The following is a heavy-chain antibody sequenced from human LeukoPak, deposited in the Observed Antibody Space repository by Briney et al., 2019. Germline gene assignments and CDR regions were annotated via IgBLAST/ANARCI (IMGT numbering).Heavy chain of an antibody. CDR1: GGSFSGYY. V-gene: IGHV4-34*01. CDR2: LTRSGST. D-gene: IGHD4-23*01. CDR3: AKNDYGGNLPSIP. J-gene: IGHJ5*02. Sequence: PLETLSLTCAVYGGSFSGYYWSWIRQPLGKGLEWIGELTRSGSTNYNPSLRSRVSISVDTSKNQFSLRLTSVTAADTAVYYCAKNDYGGNLPSIPWGQGTLVTVSS.